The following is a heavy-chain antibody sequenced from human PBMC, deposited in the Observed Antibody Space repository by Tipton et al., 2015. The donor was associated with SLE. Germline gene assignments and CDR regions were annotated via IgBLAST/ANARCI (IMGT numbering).Heavy chain of an antibody. CDR3: ATSNCGAECPVYFDY. CDR2: IFYSGIT. Sequence: LRLSCTVSGGSISSYYWSWIRQSPGKGLEWIGNIFYSGITNDNPSLKSRITISVDSFKNQFSLRLNSVTAADTAMYYCATSNCGAECPVYFDYWGQGTQVTVSS. V-gene: IGHV4-59*01. J-gene: IGHJ4*02. D-gene: IGHD2-21*01. CDR1: GGSISSYY.